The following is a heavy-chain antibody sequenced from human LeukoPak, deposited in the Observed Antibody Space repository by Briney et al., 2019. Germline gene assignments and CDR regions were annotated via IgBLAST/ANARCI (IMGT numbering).Heavy chain of an antibody. D-gene: IGHD3-3*02. CDR3: ARGHFWSGYFRELTHWYFDL. CDR1: GGSFSGYY. Sequence: PSETLSLTCAVYGGSFSGYYWTWIRQPPGKGLEWIGEIKHTGSTNYNPSLESRVTISVDTSKNQFSLKLSSVTAADTAVYYCARGHFWSGYFRELTHWYFDLWGRGTLVTVSS. V-gene: IGHV4-34*01. CDR2: IKHTGST. J-gene: IGHJ2*01.